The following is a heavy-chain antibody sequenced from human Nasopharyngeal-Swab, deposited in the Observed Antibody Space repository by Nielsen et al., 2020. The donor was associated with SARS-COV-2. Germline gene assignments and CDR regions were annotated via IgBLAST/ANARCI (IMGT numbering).Heavy chain of an antibody. D-gene: IGHD5-12*01. CDR3: ERHPTITREGFDY. V-gene: IGHV4-59*01. CDR2: IYYSGST. Sequence: SETLSLTCTVSGGSISSYYWSWIRQPPGKGLEWIGYIYYSGSTNYNPSLKSRVTISVDTSKNQFSLKLSSVTAAATAVYYCERHPTITREGFDYWGQGTLVTVSS. CDR1: GGSISSYY. J-gene: IGHJ4*02.